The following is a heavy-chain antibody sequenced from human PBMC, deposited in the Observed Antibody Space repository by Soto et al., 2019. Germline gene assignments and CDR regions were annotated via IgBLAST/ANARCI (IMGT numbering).Heavy chain of an antibody. Sequence: QVQLVQSGAEVKKPGASVKVSCKASGYTFTSYYMHWVRQAPGQGLEWMGIINPSGGSTSYAQKFQGRVTMTRDTSTSTVYMELSSLRSEDTAVYYCARGTNYYDSSGYYSFDYWGQGTLVTVSS. CDR3: ARGTNYYDSSGYYSFDY. V-gene: IGHV1-46*01. J-gene: IGHJ4*02. D-gene: IGHD3-22*01. CDR1: GYTFTSYY. CDR2: INPSGGST.